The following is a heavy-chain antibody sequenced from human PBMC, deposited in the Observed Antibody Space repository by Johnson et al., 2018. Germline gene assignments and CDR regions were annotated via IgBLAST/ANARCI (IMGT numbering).Heavy chain of an antibody. Sequence: VQLVESGGVVVQPGGSLRLSCAASGFTFDDYSMHWVRQAPGKGLEWVSLISWDGGSTYYADSVKGRFTISRDNRKNSLYLQMNSLRTVDTALYYCAKDISRVGIAAAGTVGFQHWGQGTLVTVSS. J-gene: IGHJ1*01. V-gene: IGHV3-43*01. CDR1: GFTFDDYS. D-gene: IGHD6-13*01. CDR3: AKDISRVGIAAAGTVGFQH. CDR2: ISWDGGST.